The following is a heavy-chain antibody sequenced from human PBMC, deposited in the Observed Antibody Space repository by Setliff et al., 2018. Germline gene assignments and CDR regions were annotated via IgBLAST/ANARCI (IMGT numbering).Heavy chain of an antibody. V-gene: IGHV4-38-2*01. CDR2: IYHSGST. CDR3: TVYNTGSSKDHY. J-gene: IGHJ4*02. D-gene: IGHD2-8*02. Sequence: PSETLSLTCAVSGYFISGGYFWGWIRQPPGKGLEWIGSIYHSGSTNYNPSLKSRVTISVDTSKNQFSLKLSSVTAADTALYYCTVYNTGSSKDHYWGQGTPVTVSS. CDR1: GYFISGGYF.